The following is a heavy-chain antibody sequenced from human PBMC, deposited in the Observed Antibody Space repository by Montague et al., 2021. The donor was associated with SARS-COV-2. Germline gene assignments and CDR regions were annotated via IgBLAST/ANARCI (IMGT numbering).Heavy chain of an antibody. J-gene: IGHJ6*02. CDR3: TREGYQVLWSDYYYYGMDV. Sequence: SETLSLTCAVYGGSFSGYYWSWIRQPPGKGLEWIREINHSGSTNYNPSLKSRVTISVDTSKNQFSLKLSSVTAADTAVYYCTREGYQVLWSDYYYYGMDVWGHGTTVTVSS. D-gene: IGHD2-2*01. V-gene: IGHV4-34*01. CDR1: GGSFSGYY. CDR2: INHSGST.